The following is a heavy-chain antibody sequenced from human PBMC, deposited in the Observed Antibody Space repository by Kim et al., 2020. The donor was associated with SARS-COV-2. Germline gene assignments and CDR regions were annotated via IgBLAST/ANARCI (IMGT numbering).Heavy chain of an antibody. CDR2: INPSGGST. Sequence: ASVKVSCKASGYTFTSYYMHWVRQAPGQGLEWMGIINPSGGSTSYAQKFQGRVTMTRDTSTSAVYMELSSLRSEDTAVYYCARQLWPRQGMDVWGQGTTVTVSS. J-gene: IGHJ6*02. CDR3: ARQLWPRQGMDV. V-gene: IGHV1-46*01. CDR1: GYTFTSYY. D-gene: IGHD5-18*01.